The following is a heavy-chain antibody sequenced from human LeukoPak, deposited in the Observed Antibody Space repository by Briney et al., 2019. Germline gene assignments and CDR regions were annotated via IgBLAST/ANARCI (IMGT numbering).Heavy chain of an antibody. D-gene: IGHD4-17*01. V-gene: IGHV4-59*01. J-gene: IGHJ4*02. CDR3: ARTYGDYPYYFDY. CDR2: IYYSGST. CDR1: GGSISSYY. Sequence: SETLSLTCTVSGGSISSYYWGWIRQPPGKGREWIGYIYYSGSTNYNPSLKSRVTRSVDTSNIQFSLKLSSVPAADTAVSYCARTYGDYPYYFDYWGQGTLVTVSS.